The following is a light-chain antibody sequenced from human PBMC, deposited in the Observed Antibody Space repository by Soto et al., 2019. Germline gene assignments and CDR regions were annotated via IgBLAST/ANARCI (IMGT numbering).Light chain of an antibody. J-gene: IGKJ2*01. CDR2: LGS. Sequence: DIVMTQSPLSLPVTPGEPASISCTSSQSLLHSNGYNYLDWYLQKPGQSPQLLLYLGSNRASGVPERFSGSGSGTDFTLKISRVEAEDVGVYYCMEALLALETPWYTFGHGTKLEIK. CDR1: QSLLHSNGYNY. CDR3: MEALLALETPWYT. V-gene: IGKV2-28*01.